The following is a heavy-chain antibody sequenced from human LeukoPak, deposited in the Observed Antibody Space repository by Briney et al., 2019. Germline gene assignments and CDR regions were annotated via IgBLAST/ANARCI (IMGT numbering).Heavy chain of an antibody. J-gene: IGHJ4*02. D-gene: IGHD3-22*01. V-gene: IGHV1-69*13. CDR2: IIPIFGTA. Sequence: ASVKVSFKASGGTFSRYAISWVRQAPGQGLEWMGGIIPIFGTANYAQKFQGRVTITADESTSTAYMELSSLRSEDTAVYYCARVYLKRDYYDSSGYYSFDYWGQGTLVTVS. CDR1: GGTFSRYA. CDR3: ARVYLKRDYYDSSGYYSFDY.